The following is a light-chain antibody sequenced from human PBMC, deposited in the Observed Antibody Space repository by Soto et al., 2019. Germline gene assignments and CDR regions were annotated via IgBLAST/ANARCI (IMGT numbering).Light chain of an antibody. Sequence: QSVLTQPPSVSAAPGQEVTISCSGSSSNIGNNYVSWYQQLPGTAPKLLIYDNNKRPSGIPDRFSGSKSGTSATLGITGLQTGDEADYYCGTWDSSLSAWYVFGTGTKVTVL. CDR1: SSNIGNNY. CDR2: DNN. CDR3: GTWDSSLSAWYV. V-gene: IGLV1-51*01. J-gene: IGLJ1*01.